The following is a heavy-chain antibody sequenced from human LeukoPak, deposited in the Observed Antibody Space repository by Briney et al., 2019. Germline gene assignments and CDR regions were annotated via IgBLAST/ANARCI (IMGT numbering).Heavy chain of an antibody. Sequence: GGSLRLSCAASGFTFSSYAMSWVRQAPGKGLEWVSAISGSGGSTYYADSVKGRFTISRDNSKNTLYLQMNSLRAEDTAVYYCAKISGYDYNYYYYYMDVWGKGTTVTVSS. V-gene: IGHV3-23*01. CDR3: AKISGYDYNYYYYYMDV. J-gene: IGHJ6*03. CDR1: GFTFSSYA. CDR2: ISGSGGST. D-gene: IGHD5-12*01.